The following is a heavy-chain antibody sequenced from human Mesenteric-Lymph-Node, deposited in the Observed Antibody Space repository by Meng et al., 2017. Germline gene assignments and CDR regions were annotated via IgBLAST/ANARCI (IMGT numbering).Heavy chain of an antibody. CDR1: GYTFTDFG. V-gene: IGHV1-18*01. J-gene: IGHJ4*02. Sequence: QVQLVQSGPELKKPGASLKVSCKASGYTFTDFGISWVRQAPGQGLEWMGWISAYNGNRDYAQKFQGRVTMTTDTSTSTTYLELRNLGSDDTAVFYCTRDLGGVPGSFFDFWGQGTLVTVSS. D-gene: IGHD6-19*01. CDR2: ISAYNGNR. CDR3: TRDLGGVPGSFFDF.